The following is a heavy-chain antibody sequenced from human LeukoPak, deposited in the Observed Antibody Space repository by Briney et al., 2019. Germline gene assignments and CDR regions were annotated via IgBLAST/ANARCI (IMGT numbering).Heavy chain of an antibody. CDR2: INPNSGGT. Sequence: ASVKLSCKASGYTFTGYYMHWVRQAPGQGLEWMGWINPNSGGTNYAHKFKGRVTITADKSTSTAYMELSSLRSEDTAVYYCASHDSSGGYFDYWGQGTLVTVSS. CDR3: ASHDSSGGYFDY. CDR1: GYTFTGYY. J-gene: IGHJ4*02. D-gene: IGHD3-22*01. V-gene: IGHV1-2*02.